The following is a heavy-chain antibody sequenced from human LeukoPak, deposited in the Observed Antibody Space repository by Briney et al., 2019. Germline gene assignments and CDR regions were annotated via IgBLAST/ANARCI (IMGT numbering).Heavy chain of an antibody. CDR1: GFTFSSHS. V-gene: IGHV3-21*01. CDR2: ICSSSSYI. D-gene: IGHD3-10*01. J-gene: IGHJ6*02. Sequence: GGSLRLSCAASGFTFSSHSMNWVRQAPGKGLEWVSSICSSSSYIYYADSVKGRFTISRDNAKNSLYLQMNSLRAEDTAVYYCAREVPWFGELLATYYYYYGMDVWGQGTTVTVSS. CDR3: AREVPWFGELLATYYYYYGMDV.